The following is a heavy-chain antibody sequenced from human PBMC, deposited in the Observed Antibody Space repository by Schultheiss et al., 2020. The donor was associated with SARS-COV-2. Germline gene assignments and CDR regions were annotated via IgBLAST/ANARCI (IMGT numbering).Heavy chain of an antibody. D-gene: IGHD3-3*01. CDR2: ISGSGGST. CDR3: AKRGRVGFLEWLSPWSEGEFDY. Sequence: GGSLRLSCAASGFTFSSYAMSWVRQAPGKGLEWVSAISGSGGSTYYADSVKGRFTISRDNSKNTLYLQMNSLRAEDTAVYYCAKRGRVGFLEWLSPWSEGEFDYWGQGTLVTVSS. V-gene: IGHV3-23*01. J-gene: IGHJ4*02. CDR1: GFTFSSYA.